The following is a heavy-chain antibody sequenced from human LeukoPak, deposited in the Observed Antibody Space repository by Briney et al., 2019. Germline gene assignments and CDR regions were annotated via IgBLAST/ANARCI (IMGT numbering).Heavy chain of an antibody. Sequence: AASVKVSCKASGYTFTSYGISWVRQAPGQGLEWMGWISAYNGNTNYAQKFQGRVTMTTDTSTSTAYMELRSLRSDDTAVYYCARGAGFGELVPFDYWGQGTLVTVSS. V-gene: IGHV1-18*01. D-gene: IGHD3-10*01. CDR2: ISAYNGNT. CDR3: ARGAGFGELVPFDY. CDR1: GYTFTSYG. J-gene: IGHJ4*02.